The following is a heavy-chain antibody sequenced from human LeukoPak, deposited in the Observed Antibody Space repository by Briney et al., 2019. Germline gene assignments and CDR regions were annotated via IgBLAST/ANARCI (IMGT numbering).Heavy chain of an antibody. V-gene: IGHV1-46*01. CDR2: INPSGGST. Sequence: ASVKVSCKASGYTFTIYYMHWVRQAPGQGLEWMGIINPSGGSTSYAQKFQGRVTMTRDTSTSTVYMELSSLRSEDTAVYYCAAAVAGNLHFDYWGQGTLVTVSS. CDR1: GYTFTIYY. J-gene: IGHJ4*02. CDR3: AAAVAGNLHFDY. D-gene: IGHD6-19*01.